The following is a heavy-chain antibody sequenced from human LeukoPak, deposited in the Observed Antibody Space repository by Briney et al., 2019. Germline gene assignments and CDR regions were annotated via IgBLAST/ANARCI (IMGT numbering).Heavy chain of an antibody. Sequence: GGSLRLSCAASGFTFSNSAMTWVRQAPGKGLEWVSAISTSGSDTIYTDSVKDRFTISRDNSKNTLYLQMNSLRAEDTAVYYCAKGGNSAPPDYWGQGTLVTVSS. J-gene: IGHJ4*02. CDR1: GFTFSNSA. D-gene: IGHD1-7*01. CDR3: AKGGNSAPPDY. V-gene: IGHV3-23*01. CDR2: ISTSGSDT.